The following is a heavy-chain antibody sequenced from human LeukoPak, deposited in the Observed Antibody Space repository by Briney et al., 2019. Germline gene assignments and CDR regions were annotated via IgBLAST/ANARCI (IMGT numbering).Heavy chain of an antibody. CDR1: GFTFSSYA. Sequence: GGSLRLSCAASGFTFSSYAVSWVRQAPGKGLEWVSAISGSGGSTYYADSVKGRFTISRDNSKNTLYLQMNSLRAEDTAVYYCAKYSSGYYQHFDYWGQGTLVTVSS. D-gene: IGHD3-22*01. J-gene: IGHJ4*02. V-gene: IGHV3-23*01. CDR3: AKYSSGYYQHFDY. CDR2: ISGSGGST.